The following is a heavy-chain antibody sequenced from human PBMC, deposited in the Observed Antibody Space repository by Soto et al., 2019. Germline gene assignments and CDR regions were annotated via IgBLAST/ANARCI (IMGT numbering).Heavy chain of an antibody. Sequence: QVQLVQSGAEVKKPGSSVKVSCKASGGTFSSYAISWVRQAPGQGLEWMGGIIPIFGTANYTQKFQGRVAITADESTSTAYVELSSLRSEDTAVYYCARVPTRFLEWPGGDYWGQGTLVTVSS. CDR3: ARVPTRFLEWPGGDY. CDR1: GGTFSSYA. V-gene: IGHV1-69*12. D-gene: IGHD3-3*01. J-gene: IGHJ4*02. CDR2: IIPIFGTA.